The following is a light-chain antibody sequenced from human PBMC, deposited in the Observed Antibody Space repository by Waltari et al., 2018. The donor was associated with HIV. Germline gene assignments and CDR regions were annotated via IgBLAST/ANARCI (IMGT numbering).Light chain of an antibody. CDR3: QQSYGSPFN. Sequence: DIQMTQSPSSMPASLGDNVVITCRASQAISTYLNWYQKKPDTAPVLLVYSASTLQPGAPSRFRGSGSGRDFSLSISGLQSEDFATYFCQQSYGSPFNFGPGTK. V-gene: IGKV1-39*01. J-gene: IGKJ3*01. CDR1: QAISTY. CDR2: SAS.